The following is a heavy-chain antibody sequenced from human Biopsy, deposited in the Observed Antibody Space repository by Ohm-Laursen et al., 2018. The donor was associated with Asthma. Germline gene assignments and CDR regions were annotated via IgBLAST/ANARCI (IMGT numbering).Heavy chain of an antibody. CDR1: GFTFSSYG. Sequence: SLRLSCAASGFTFSSYGMHWVRQAPGKGLEWVAVIWYDGSNKYYADSVKGRFTISRDNSKNTLYLQMNSLRAENTAVYYCARDFYDSSGYLHFDYWGQGTLVTVSS. D-gene: IGHD3-22*01. J-gene: IGHJ4*02. CDR3: ARDFYDSSGYLHFDY. V-gene: IGHV3-33*08. CDR2: IWYDGSNK.